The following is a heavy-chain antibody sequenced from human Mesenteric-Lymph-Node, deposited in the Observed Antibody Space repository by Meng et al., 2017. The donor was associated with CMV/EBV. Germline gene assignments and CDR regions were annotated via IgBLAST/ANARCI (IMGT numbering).Heavy chain of an antibody. CDR1: GDTFSSYP. J-gene: IGHJ4*02. CDR3: ARDPHSSGWYDY. CDR2: IIPILGIA. D-gene: IGHD6-19*01. V-gene: IGHV1-69*10. Sequence: SVKVSCKASGDTFSSYPISWVRQAPGQGLEWMGGIIPILGIANYAQKFQGRVTITADKSTSTAYMELSSLRSEDTAVYYCARDPHSSGWYDYWGQGTLVTVSS.